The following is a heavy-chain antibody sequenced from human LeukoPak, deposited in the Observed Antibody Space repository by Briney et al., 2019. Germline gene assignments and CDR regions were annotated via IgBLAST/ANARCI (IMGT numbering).Heavy chain of an antibody. CDR2: ISSSSSTI. CDR3: ARGSWAIRFLEWLTFDY. CDR1: GFTFSSYS. J-gene: IGHJ4*02. D-gene: IGHD3-3*01. Sequence: GGSLRLSCAASGFTFSSYSMNWVRQAPGKGLEWVSYISSSSSTIYYADSVKGRFTISRDNAKNSLYLQMNSLRAEDTAVYYCARGSWAIRFLEWLTFDYWGQGTLVTVSS. V-gene: IGHV3-48*01.